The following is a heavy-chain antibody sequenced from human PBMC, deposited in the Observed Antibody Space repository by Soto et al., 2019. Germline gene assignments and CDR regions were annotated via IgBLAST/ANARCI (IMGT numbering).Heavy chain of an antibody. D-gene: IGHD3-22*01. Sequence: PGGSLRLSCAASGVTFSSYAMSWVRQAPGKGLEWVSAISGSGGSTYYADSVKGRFTISRDNSKNTLYLQMNSLRAEDTAVYYCAARGYYDSSGYYYTAGQDFDYWGQGTLVTVSS. V-gene: IGHV3-23*01. CDR3: AARGYYDSSGYYYTAGQDFDY. J-gene: IGHJ4*02. CDR2: ISGSGGST. CDR1: GVTFSSYA.